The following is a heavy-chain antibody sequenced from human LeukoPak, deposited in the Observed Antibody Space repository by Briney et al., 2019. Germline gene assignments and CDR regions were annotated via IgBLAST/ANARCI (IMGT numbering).Heavy chain of an antibody. D-gene: IGHD1-26*01. V-gene: IGHV1-46*01. Sequence: ASVKVSCKASGYTFTSYYMHWVRQAPGQGLEWMGIINPSGGSTSYAQKFQGRVTMTRDTSTSTVYMELSSLRSDDTAVYYCASTSAVGATVYYYYGMDVWGQGTTVTVSS. CDR2: INPSGGST. J-gene: IGHJ6*02. CDR3: ASTSAVGATVYYYYGMDV. CDR1: GYTFTSYY.